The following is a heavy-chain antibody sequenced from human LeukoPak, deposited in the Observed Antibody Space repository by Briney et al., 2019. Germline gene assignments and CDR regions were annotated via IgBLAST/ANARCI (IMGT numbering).Heavy chain of an antibody. J-gene: IGHJ5*02. CDR3: ARGHQYYDMRAGWFDP. CDR2: IYYSGRT. D-gene: IGHD3-9*01. V-gene: IGHV4-30-4*08. CDR1: GGSISSGDYY. Sequence: SETLSLTCTVSGGSISSGDYYWSWIRQPPGKGLEWIGYIYYSGRTYYNPSLKSRVTISADTSKNQSSLKLSSVTAADTAVYYCARGHQYYDMRAGWFDPWGQGTLVTVSS.